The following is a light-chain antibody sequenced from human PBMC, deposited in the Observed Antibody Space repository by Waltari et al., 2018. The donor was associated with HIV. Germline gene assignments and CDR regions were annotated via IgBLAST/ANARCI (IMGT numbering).Light chain of an antibody. CDR3: ATWDESLNGLYV. V-gene: IGLV1-44*01. Sequence: QSVLTQPPSASGTPGQRVTISCSGSSSNIGSNTVNWYEQLPGTAPKLLIYGDNQRPSGVPDRFSGSKSGTSASRAISGLQSEDEADYYCATWDESLNGLYVFGPGTKVTVL. CDR1: SSNIGSNT. CDR2: GDN. J-gene: IGLJ1*01.